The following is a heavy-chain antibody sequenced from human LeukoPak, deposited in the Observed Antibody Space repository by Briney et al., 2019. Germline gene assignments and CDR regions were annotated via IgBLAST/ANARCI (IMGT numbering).Heavy chain of an antibody. V-gene: IGHV4-4*09. CDR1: GGSISSYY. Sequence: SETLSLTCTVSGGSISSYYWSWIRQPPGKGLEWIGYIYTSGSTNYNPSLKSRVTIVVDTSKNQFSLKLSSVTAADTAVYYCAGRGRDGYNPLFDYWGQGTLVTVSS. CDR2: IYTSGST. D-gene: IGHD5-24*01. J-gene: IGHJ4*02. CDR3: AGRGRDGYNPLFDY.